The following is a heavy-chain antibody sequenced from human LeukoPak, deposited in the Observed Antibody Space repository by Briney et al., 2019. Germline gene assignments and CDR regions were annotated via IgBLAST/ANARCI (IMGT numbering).Heavy chain of an antibody. CDR1: GFTFSSYW. CDR2: IKQDGNEK. Sequence: PGGSLRPSCAASGFTFSSYWMSWVRQAPGKGLEWVANIKQDGNEKYYVDSVKGRFTISRDNAKNSLYLQMNSLRAEDTAVYYCARDPMTYYYSSGSSSGYWGQGTLVTVSS. J-gene: IGHJ4*02. CDR3: ARDPMTYYYSSGSSSGY. D-gene: IGHD3-10*01. V-gene: IGHV3-7*01.